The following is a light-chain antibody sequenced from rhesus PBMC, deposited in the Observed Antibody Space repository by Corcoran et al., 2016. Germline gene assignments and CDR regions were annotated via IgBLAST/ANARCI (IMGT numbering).Light chain of an antibody. V-gene: IGKV1-74*01. CDR2: KAS. CDR3: QQSYGSPRT. CDR1: ENVNKY. J-gene: IGKJ1*01. Sequence: DIQMTQSPPSLSASVGDRVTITCRTSENVNKYLNWSQQKPGKAPKLLIYKASTLQSGVPSRFSGGVSGTDYTFSISTLQSEDVATYYCQQSYGSPRTFGQGTKVEIK.